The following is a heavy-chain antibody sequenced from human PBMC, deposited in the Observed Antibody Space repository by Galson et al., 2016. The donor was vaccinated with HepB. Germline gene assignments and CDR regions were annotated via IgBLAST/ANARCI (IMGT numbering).Heavy chain of an antibody. Sequence: SVKVSCKASGYTFTSYDINWVRQAAGQGLEWMGWMNPNSGNTGYAQKFQGRVTMTSDTSINTAYMELSSLRSEDTAVYFCLLHYDIGGYWYFFDYWGQGTLLTVSS. D-gene: IGHD3-22*01. J-gene: IGHJ4*02. V-gene: IGHV1-8*01. CDR1: GYTFTSYD. CDR3: LLHYDIGGYWYFFDY. CDR2: MNPNSGNT.